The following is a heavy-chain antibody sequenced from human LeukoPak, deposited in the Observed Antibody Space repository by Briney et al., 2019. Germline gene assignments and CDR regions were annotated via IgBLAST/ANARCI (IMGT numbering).Heavy chain of an antibody. J-gene: IGHJ5*02. V-gene: IGHV1-8*03. Sequence: ASVKVSCKASGYTFTSYDINWVRQATGQGLEWMGWMNPNSGNTGYAQKFQGRVTITADESTSTAYMELSSLRSEDTAVYYCARDPIGSSWSNWFDPWGQGTLVTVSS. CDR2: MNPNSGNT. CDR1: GYTFTSYD. D-gene: IGHD6-13*01. CDR3: ARDPIGSSWSNWFDP.